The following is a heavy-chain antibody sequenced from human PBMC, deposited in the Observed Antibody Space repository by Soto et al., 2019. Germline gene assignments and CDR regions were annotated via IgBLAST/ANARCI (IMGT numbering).Heavy chain of an antibody. CDR1: GFTFSTYS. Sequence: GGSLRLSCAASGFTFSTYSINWVRQAPGKGLEWVSYISRSGNTMYYGDYVKGRFTISRDNAENSVFLQMISLRAEDTAVYYCVREGRSSTSCNTGCAFDIWGQGTMVTVSS. D-gene: IGHD2-2*02. V-gene: IGHV3-48*04. CDR2: ISRSGNTM. J-gene: IGHJ3*02. CDR3: VREGRSSTSCNTGCAFDI.